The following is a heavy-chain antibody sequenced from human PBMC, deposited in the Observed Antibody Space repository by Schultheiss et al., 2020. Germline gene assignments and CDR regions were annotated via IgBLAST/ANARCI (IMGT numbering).Heavy chain of an antibody. D-gene: IGHD6-13*01. CDR3: TVLAGDY. V-gene: IGHV3-21*01. CDR1: GFTFSSYG. CDR2: ISGSGGST. J-gene: IGHJ4*02. Sequence: GGSLRLSCAASGFTFSSYGMHWVRQAPGKGLEWVSAISGSGGSTYYADSVKGRFTISRDNAKNSLYLQMNSLRAEDTAVYYCTVLAGDYWGQGTLVTVSS.